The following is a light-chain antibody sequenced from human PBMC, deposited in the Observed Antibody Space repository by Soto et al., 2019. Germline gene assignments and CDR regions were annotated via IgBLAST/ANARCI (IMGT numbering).Light chain of an antibody. Sequence: DIQMTQSPSTLSASVGDTVTVTCRASQSVSGWLAWYQQKPGKAPKLLIYAASTLESGVSSRFSGRGSGTEFTLTINSLQPEDFATYYCQQYKSYLRTFGQGTKVDI. CDR3: QQYKSYLRT. CDR1: QSVSGW. V-gene: IGKV1-5*01. CDR2: AAS. J-gene: IGKJ1*01.